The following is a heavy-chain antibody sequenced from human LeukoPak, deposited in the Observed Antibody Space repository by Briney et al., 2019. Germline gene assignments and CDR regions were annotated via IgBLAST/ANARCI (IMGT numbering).Heavy chain of an antibody. CDR2: INPNSGGT. CDR3: ARDQYSSSSTFDY. V-gene: IGHV1-2*02. CDR1: GYTFTGYY. J-gene: IGHJ4*02. Sequence: ASVKVSCKASGYTFTGYYMHLVRQAPGQGLEWMGWINPNSGGTNYAQKFQGRVTMTRDTSISTAYMELSRLRSDDTAVYYCARDQYSSSSTFDYWGQGTLVTVSS. D-gene: IGHD6-6*01.